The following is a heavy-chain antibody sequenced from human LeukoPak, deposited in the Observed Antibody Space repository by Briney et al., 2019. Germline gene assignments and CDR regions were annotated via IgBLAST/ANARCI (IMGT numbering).Heavy chain of an antibody. CDR2: MYHSGST. CDR3: ARQGGSSSPYDYYYMDV. V-gene: IGHV4-38-2*01. Sequence: SETLSLTCAVSGYSISSGYYWGWFRQPPGKGLEWIGCMYHSGSTYYNPSLKSRVTISVDTSKNQFSLKLSSVTAADTAVYYCARQGGSSSPYDYYYMDVWGKGTTVTVSS. CDR1: GYSISSGYY. D-gene: IGHD6-13*01. J-gene: IGHJ6*03.